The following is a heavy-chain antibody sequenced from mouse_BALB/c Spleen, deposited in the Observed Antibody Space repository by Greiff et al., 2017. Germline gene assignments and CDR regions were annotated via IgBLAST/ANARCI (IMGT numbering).Heavy chain of an antibody. CDR2: ISNGGGST. CDR1: GFTFSSYT. V-gene: IGHV5-12-2*01. D-gene: IGHD2-4*01. Sequence: DVKLVESGGGLVQPGGSLKLSCAASGFTFSSYTMSWVRQTPEKRLEWVAYISNGGGSTYYPDTVKGRFTISRDNAKNTLYLQMSSLKSEDTAMYYCARLGYDYSLAYWGQGTLVTVSA. CDR3: ARLGYDYSLAY. J-gene: IGHJ3*01.